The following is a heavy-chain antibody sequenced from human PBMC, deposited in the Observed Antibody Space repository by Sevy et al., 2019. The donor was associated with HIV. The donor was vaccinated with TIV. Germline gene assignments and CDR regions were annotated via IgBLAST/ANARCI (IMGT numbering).Heavy chain of an antibody. V-gene: IGHV3-21*01. CDR2: IGRSSSHI. D-gene: IGHD6-19*01. Sequence: GGSLRLSCAASGFSFSSYFINWVRQAPGKGLEWVASIGRSSSHIYYADSVKGRFTISRDNAKNSLDLQMNSLRVDDTALYYCARDIEGNSNGYFDYWGQGALVTVSS. J-gene: IGHJ4*02. CDR1: GFSFSSYF. CDR3: ARDIEGNSNGYFDY.